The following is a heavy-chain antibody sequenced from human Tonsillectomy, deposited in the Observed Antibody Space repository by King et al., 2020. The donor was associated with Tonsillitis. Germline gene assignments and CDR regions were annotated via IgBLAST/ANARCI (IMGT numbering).Heavy chain of an antibody. J-gene: IGHJ4*02. CDR2: ISYDGSNK. D-gene: IGHD3-9*01. CDR1: GFTLSSYG. CDR3: ANRASPSMTGTGFDY. V-gene: IGHV3-30*18. Sequence: VQLVESGGGVVQPGRSLRFSCAASGFTLSSYGMHWVRQAPGKGLEWVAVISYDGSNKYYADSVKGRFTISRDNSKNTLYLQMNSLRAEDTAVYYCANRASPSMTGTGFDYWGQGTLVTVSS.